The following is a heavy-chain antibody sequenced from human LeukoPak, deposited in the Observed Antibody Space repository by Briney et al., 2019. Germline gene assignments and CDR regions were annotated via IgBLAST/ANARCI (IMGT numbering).Heavy chain of an antibody. CDR1: GGSISRYY. CDR2: ISYSGST. CDR3: ARGPRSSGWIEDP. D-gene: IGHD6-19*01. V-gene: IGHV4-59*01. J-gene: IGHJ5*02. Sequence: TSETLSLTCTVSGGSISRYYWSWIRQPPGKGLEWIGYISYSGSTYFNPSLKSRVTISVDTSKNQFSLKLSSVTAADTAVYYCARGPRSSGWIEDPWGQGTLVTVSS.